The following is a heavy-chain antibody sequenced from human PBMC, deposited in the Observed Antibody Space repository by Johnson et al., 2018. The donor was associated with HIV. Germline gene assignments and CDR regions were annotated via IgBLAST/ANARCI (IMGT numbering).Heavy chain of an antibody. Sequence: QVQLVESGGGVVQPGRSLRLSCAASGFTFSSYAMHWVRQAPGKGLEWVAVISYDGSNKYYADSVKGRFTISRDNSKNTLYLQMNSLRAEDTAVSYCAIGPSGYSNRWYASTYVFDIWGQGTVVTVSS. D-gene: IGHD6-13*01. CDR3: AIGPSGYSNRWYASTYVFDI. CDR1: GFTFSSYA. J-gene: IGHJ3*02. V-gene: IGHV3-30*04. CDR2: ISYDGSNK.